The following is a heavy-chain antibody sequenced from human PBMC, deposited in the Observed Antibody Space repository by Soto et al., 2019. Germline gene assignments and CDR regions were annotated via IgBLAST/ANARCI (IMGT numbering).Heavy chain of an antibody. CDR2: ISYDGSNK. J-gene: IGHJ5*02. CDR3: ARDWDVDTATAGGS. Sequence: QVQLVESGGGVVQPGRSLRLSCAASGFTFSSYAMHWVLQAPGKGLEWVAVISYDGSNKYYADSVKGRFTISRDNSKNTLYLQMNSLRAEDTAVYYCARDWDVDTATAGGSWGQGTLVTVSS. CDR1: GFTFSSYA. V-gene: IGHV3-30-3*01. D-gene: IGHD5-18*01.